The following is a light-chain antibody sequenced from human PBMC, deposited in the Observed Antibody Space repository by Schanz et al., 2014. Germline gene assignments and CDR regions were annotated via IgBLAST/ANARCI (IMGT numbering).Light chain of an antibody. CDR2: NNN. J-gene: IGLJ3*02. V-gene: IGLV1-44*01. CDR3: QSFDSTLNGWV. CDR1: TSNIGSNT. Sequence: QSVLPQPPSASGTPGQRVTISCSGSTSNIGSNTVNWYQQFPGTAPKLLIYNNNQRPSGVPDRFSGSKSGTSASLAITGLQADDEAYYHCQSFDSTLNGWVFGGGTKLTVL.